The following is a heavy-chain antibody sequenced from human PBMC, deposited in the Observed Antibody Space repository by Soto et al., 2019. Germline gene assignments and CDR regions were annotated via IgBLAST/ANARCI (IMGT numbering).Heavy chain of an antibody. CDR3: ARVDYYDSSGYYSQYYFDY. CDR2: ISYDGSNK. J-gene: IGHJ4*02. V-gene: IGHV3-30-3*01. D-gene: IGHD3-22*01. Sequence: QVQLVESGGGVVQPGRSLRLSCAASGFTFSSYAMHWVRQAPGKGLVWVAVISYDGSNKYYADSVKGRFTISRDNSKNTLYLQMNSLRAEDTAVYYCARVDYYDSSGYYSQYYFDYWGQGTLVTVSS. CDR1: GFTFSSYA.